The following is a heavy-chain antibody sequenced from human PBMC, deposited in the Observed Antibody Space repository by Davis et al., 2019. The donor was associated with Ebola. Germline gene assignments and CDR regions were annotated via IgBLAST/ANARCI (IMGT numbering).Heavy chain of an antibody. Sequence: MPSETLSLTCSLSGGSLNGYYWSWVRQPPGKGLEWLGYMYYSGSTNYNPSLMSRVTFSMDTSNNHFSLRLKSVVDADTAVYVCAKGVTGSPRRALDSWGPGTLVIVSS. J-gene: IGHJ4*02. V-gene: IGHV4-59*01. CDR1: GGSLNGYY. CDR2: MYYSGST. D-gene: IGHD1-26*01. CDR3: AKGVTGSPRRALDS.